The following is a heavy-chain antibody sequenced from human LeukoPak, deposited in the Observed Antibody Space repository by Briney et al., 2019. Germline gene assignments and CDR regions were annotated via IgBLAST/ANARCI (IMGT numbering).Heavy chain of an antibody. J-gene: IGHJ4*02. CDR1: GFTFSSYG. V-gene: IGHV3-30*02. CDR2: IRYDGSNK. CDR3: AKAPTRYRDGYNKDY. D-gene: IGHD5-24*01. Sequence: GGSLRLSCAASGFTFSSYGMHWVRQAPGKGLEWVAFIRYDGSNKYYADSVKGRFTISRDNSKNTLYLQMNSLRAEDTAVYYCAKAPTRYRDGYNKDYWGQGTLVTVSS.